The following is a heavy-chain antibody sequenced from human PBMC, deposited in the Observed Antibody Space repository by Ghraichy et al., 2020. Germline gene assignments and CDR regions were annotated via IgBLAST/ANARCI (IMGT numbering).Heavy chain of an antibody. CDR1: GFSLSNARMG. D-gene: IGHD3-10*01. CDR3: ARIGPRGDYYYGMDV. Sequence: SGPTLVKPTETLTLTCTVSGFSLSNARMGVSWIRQPPGKALEWLAHIFSNDEKSYSTSLKSRLTISKDTSKSQVVLTMTNMDPVDTVTYYCARIGPRGDYYYGMDVWGQGTTVTVSS. J-gene: IGHJ6*02. CDR2: IFSNDEK. V-gene: IGHV2-26*01.